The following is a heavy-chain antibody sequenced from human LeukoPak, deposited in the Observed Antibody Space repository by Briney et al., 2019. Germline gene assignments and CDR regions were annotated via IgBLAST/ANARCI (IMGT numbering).Heavy chain of an antibody. CDR2: IKQDGSEK. Sequence: GGSLRLSCAASGFTFSSYWMSWVRQAPGKGLEWVANIKQDGSEKYYVDSVKGRFTISRDNAKNSLYLQMNSLRAEDTAVYYCASENYDFWSGYYHSEWGFDYWGQGTLVTVSS. D-gene: IGHD3-3*01. CDR1: GFTFSSYW. CDR3: ASENYDFWSGYYHSEWGFDY. V-gene: IGHV3-7*01. J-gene: IGHJ4*02.